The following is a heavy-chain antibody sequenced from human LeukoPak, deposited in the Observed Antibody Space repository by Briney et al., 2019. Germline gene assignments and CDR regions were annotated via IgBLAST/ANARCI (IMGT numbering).Heavy chain of an antibody. Sequence: GESLQISCKGSGYRFTSYWIGWVRQMPGKGLEWMGIIYPGDSDTRYSPSFQGQVTISADKSISTAYLQWSSLKASDTAMYYCARRLREVPKDRHAFDIWGQGTMVTVSS. CDR1: GYRFTSYW. CDR3: ARRLREVPKDRHAFDI. CDR2: IYPGDSDT. V-gene: IGHV5-51*01. D-gene: IGHD1-26*01. J-gene: IGHJ3*02.